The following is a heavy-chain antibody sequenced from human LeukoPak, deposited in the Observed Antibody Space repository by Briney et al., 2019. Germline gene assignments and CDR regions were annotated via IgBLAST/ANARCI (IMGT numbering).Heavy chain of an antibody. D-gene: IGHD3-9*01. V-gene: IGHV1-2*02. Sequence: ASVKVSCKASGYTFTGYYMHWVRQAPGQGLEWMGWINPNSGGTNYAQKFQGRVTMTRDMSTSTVYMELSSLRSEDTAVYYCARESVDTSVDYWSQGTLVTVSS. J-gene: IGHJ4*02. CDR2: INPNSGGT. CDR3: ARESVDTSVDY. CDR1: GYTFTGYY.